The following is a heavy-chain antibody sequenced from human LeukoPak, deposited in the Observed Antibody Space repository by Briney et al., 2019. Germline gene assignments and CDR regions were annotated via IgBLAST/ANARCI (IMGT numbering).Heavy chain of an antibody. CDR3: AKEGVRAYYYDSSGYSS. CDR2: ISGSGGST. CDR1: GFTFSSYA. D-gene: IGHD3-22*01. Sequence: GGSLRLSCAASGFTFSSYAMSWVRQAPGKGLEWVSAISGSGGSTYYADSVKGRFTISRDNSKNTLYLQMNSLTPEDTAVYYCAKEGVRAYYYDSSGYSSWGQGTLVTVSS. J-gene: IGHJ5*02. V-gene: IGHV3-23*01.